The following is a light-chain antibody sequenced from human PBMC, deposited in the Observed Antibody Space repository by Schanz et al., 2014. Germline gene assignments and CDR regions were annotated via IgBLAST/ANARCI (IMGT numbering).Light chain of an antibody. Sequence: DIVMTQSPDSLPVSLGERATINCKSSQSVLYTSDSKNYLAWYQHKPGQPPKLLISWASTRESGVPDRFSGSGSGTDFTLTISSLQPDDFATYYCQQYNSYSTFGQGTKVEIK. CDR1: QSVLYTSDSKNY. J-gene: IGKJ1*01. CDR2: WAS. V-gene: IGKV4-1*01. CDR3: QQYNSYST.